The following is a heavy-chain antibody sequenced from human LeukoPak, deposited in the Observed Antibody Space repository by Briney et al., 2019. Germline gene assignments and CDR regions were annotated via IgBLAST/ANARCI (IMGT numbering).Heavy chain of an antibody. CDR2: ISGSGGST. Sequence: VGSLRLSCAASGFTFSSYAMSWVRQAPGKGLEWVSAISGSGGSTYYADSVKGRFTIARDNSKNTLHLQMNSLRDEDTAVYYCAKEAVAGDYFDYWGQGTLVTVSS. D-gene: IGHD6-19*01. J-gene: IGHJ4*02. CDR3: AKEAVAGDYFDY. CDR1: GFTFSSYA. V-gene: IGHV3-23*01.